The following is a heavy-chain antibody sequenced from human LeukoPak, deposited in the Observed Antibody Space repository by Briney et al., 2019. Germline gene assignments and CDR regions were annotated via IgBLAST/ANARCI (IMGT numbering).Heavy chain of an antibody. J-gene: IGHJ4*02. CDR1: GFIFSGYY. CDR2: ISSSALYT. CDR3: VRGDDSWPAEYYFDY. D-gene: IGHD2/OR15-2a*01. V-gene: IGHV3-11*05. Sequence: GGSLRLSCAASGFIFSGYYMSWIRQAPGKGLEWVSFISSSALYTNYADSVKGRFTISRDSAKHSLYLQMNSLTVEDTAVYYCVRGDDSWPAEYYFDYWGQGTLVTVSS.